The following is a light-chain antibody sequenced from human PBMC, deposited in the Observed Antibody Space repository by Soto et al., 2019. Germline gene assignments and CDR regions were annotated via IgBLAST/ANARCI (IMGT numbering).Light chain of an antibody. J-gene: IGKJ2*02. CDR1: QSISSW. V-gene: IGKV1-5*03. CDR2: KAS. CDR3: QQFNSHSRT. Sequence: DIQMTQSPSTLSASVGDRVTITCRASQSISSWLAWYQQKPGKAPKLLIYKASNLESGVPSRFSGSGSGTEFTLTISTLQPDDFATYYCQQFNSHSRTFGQGTKLEIK.